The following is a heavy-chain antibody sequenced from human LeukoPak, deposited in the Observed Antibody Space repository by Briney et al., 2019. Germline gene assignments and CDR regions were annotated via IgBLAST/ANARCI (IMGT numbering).Heavy chain of an antibody. Sequence: PSETLSLTCTVSGGSISSGSYYWSWIRQPAGKGLEWIGRIYTSGSTNYNPSLKSRVTISVDTSKNQFSLKLSSVTAADTAVYYCARDSSSWYTPDSYFDYWGQGTLVTVSS. V-gene: IGHV4-61*02. J-gene: IGHJ4*02. CDR3: ARDSSSWYTPDSYFDY. CDR2: IYTSGST. CDR1: GGSISSGSYY. D-gene: IGHD6-13*01.